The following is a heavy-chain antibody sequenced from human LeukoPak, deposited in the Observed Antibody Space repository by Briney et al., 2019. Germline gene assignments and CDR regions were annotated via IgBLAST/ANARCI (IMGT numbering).Heavy chain of an antibody. CDR1: GFAFSNHA. CDR2: ISADAVDT. J-gene: IGHJ5*02. Sequence: GGSLRLSCAASGFAFSNHAMTWVRQAPGKGLEWVSAISADAVDTFYAPSVKGRFTISRDNSKNTMYLQINSLRAEDTAIYYCAKDVWWSVSWGQGTLVTVSS. D-gene: IGHD2-8*02. CDR3: AKDVWWSVS. V-gene: IGHV3-23*01.